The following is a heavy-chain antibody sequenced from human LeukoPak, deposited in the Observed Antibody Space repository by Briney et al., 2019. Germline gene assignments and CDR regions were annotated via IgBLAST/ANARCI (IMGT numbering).Heavy chain of an antibody. CDR1: GFTFRSYA. J-gene: IGHJ4*02. CDR2: ISGSSANT. Sequence: GGSLRLSCAASGFTFRSYAMSWVRQAPGKGLEWVSGISGSSANTFYADSVKGRFTISRDNSKKTLYLQMNSLTDGDTAVYYCAPLETTWGQGTLVIVSS. D-gene: IGHD4-17*01. CDR3: APLETT. V-gene: IGHV3-23*01.